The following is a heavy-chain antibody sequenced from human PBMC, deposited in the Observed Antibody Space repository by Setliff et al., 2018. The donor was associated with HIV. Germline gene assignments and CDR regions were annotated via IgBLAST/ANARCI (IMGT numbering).Heavy chain of an antibody. CDR2: IAHGGSAQ. CDR1: GFSFSSWP. D-gene: IGHD3-10*01. CDR3: TTDDGSGTFYPPPYFDY. Sequence: GGSLRLSCGGSGFSFSSWPMHWVRQAPGKGLEWVTVIAHGGSAQAYADSVKGRFTISRDNPKNTLYLQMNSLTTDDTAVYYCTTDDGSGTFYPPPYFDYWGHGTLVTVSS. J-gene: IGHJ4*01. V-gene: IGHV3-30*04.